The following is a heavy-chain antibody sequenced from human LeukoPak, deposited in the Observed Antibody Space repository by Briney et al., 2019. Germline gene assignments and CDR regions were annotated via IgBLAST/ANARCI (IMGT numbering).Heavy chain of an antibody. CDR3: ARSATGAYFDY. Sequence: GGSLRLSCAASGFTFSSYWMHWVRQAPGKGLVWVSRINGVGSSTIYADSVKGRFTFSRDNAKNTLYLQMNSLRAEDTAMYYCARSATGAYFDYWGQGTLVTVSS. V-gene: IGHV3-74*01. CDR1: GFTFSSYW. CDR2: INGVGSST. D-gene: IGHD4/OR15-4a*01. J-gene: IGHJ4*02.